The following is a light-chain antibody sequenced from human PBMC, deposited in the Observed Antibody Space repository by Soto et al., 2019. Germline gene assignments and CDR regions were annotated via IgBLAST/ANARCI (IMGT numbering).Light chain of an antibody. J-gene: IGKJ1*01. CDR1: QGISNY. Sequence: DIQMAQSPSSLSASVGDRVTITCRASQGISNYLAWYQHKPGTVPKLLIYTASTLQSGVPSRFTGSGSGTEFTLTISSLQPDDFATYYCQQYNSYSWTFGQGTKVDIK. CDR3: QQYNSYSWT. V-gene: IGKV1-27*01. CDR2: TAS.